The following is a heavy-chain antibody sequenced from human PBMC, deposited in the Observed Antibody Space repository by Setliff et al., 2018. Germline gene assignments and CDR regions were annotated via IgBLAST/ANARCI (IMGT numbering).Heavy chain of an antibody. CDR1: GGSIISTSHY. V-gene: IGHV4-39*07. D-gene: IGHD3-10*01. Sequence: ASETLSLTCTVSGGSIISTSHYWGWIRQPPGKGMEWIGSVYYSGYTYYNPSLQSRVTISVDMSKNQFSMKLTSVTAADTAVYYCARVDFTMIQGVLGLWGQGTLVTVSS. CDR2: VYYSGYT. J-gene: IGHJ1*01. CDR3: ARVDFTMIQGVLGL.